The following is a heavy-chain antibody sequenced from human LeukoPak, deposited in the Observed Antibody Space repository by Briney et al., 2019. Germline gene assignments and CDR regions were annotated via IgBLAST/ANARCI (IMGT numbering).Heavy chain of an antibody. CDR1: GLTFSSYA. D-gene: IGHD6-19*01. V-gene: IGHV3-23*01. CDR3: AKSFTVAGDESFDY. J-gene: IGHJ4*02. CDR2: ISGSGGST. Sequence: GGSLRLSCAASGLTFSSYAMSWVRQAPGKGLEWVSAISGSGGSTYYADSVKGRFTISRDNSKNTLYLQMNSLRAEDTAVYYCAKSFTVAGDESFDYWGQGTLVTVSS.